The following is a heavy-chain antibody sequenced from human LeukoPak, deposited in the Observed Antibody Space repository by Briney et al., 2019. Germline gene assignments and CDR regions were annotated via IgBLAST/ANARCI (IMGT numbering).Heavy chain of an antibody. CDR2: TYYSGST. CDR1: GGSISSYY. J-gene: IGHJ4*02. Sequence: PSETLSLTCTVSGGSISSYYWSWIRQPPGKGLEWIGYTYYSGSTNYNPSLKSRVTISVDTSKNQFSLKLSSVTAADTAVYYCARGDSYGIDYWGQGTLVTVSS. CDR3: ARGDSYGIDY. V-gene: IGHV4-59*01. D-gene: IGHD5-18*01.